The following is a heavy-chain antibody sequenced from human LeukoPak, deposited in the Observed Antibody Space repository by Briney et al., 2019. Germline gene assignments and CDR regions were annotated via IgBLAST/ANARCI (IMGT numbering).Heavy chain of an antibody. Sequence: ASVKVSCKASGGTFSSYAISWVRQAPGQGLEWMGGIIPIFGTANYAQKFQGRVTITADKSTSTAYMELSSLRSEDTAVYYCARETLLWFGEFGGEGGAFDIWGQGTMVTVSS. CDR1: GGTFSSYA. D-gene: IGHD3-10*01. CDR3: ARETLLWFGEFGGEGGAFDI. J-gene: IGHJ3*02. V-gene: IGHV1-69*06. CDR2: IIPIFGTA.